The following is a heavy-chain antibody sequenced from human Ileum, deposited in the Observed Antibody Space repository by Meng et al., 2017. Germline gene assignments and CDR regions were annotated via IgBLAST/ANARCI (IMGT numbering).Heavy chain of an antibody. V-gene: IGHV4-38-2*01. D-gene: IGHD3-22*01. CDR3: ARTRYSDSSGALYEFGY. CDR1: GYSINSGYQ. CDR2: VFHSGNT. Sequence: SETLSLTCGVSGYSINSGYQWGWIRQPPGKGLEWIGSVFHSGNTYYNPSLKSRATISVDTSKNQFSLKLTSVTAADTAVYFCARTRYSDSSGALYEFGYWGQGTLVTGSS. J-gene: IGHJ4*02.